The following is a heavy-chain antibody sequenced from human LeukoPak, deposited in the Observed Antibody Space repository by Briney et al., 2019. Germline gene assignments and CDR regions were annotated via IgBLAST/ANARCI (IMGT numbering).Heavy chain of an antibody. CDR1: GYSISSGYY. D-gene: IGHD4-11*01. J-gene: IGHJ4*02. V-gene: IGHV4-38-2*01. CDR3: ARQKPTVTNDY. Sequence: PSETLSLTCDVSGYSISSGYYWGWIRQPPGKGLEWIGSIYHSGSTYYNPSLKSRVTISVDTSKNQFSLKLSSVTAADTAVYYCARQKPTVTNDYWGQGTLVTVSS. CDR2: IYHSGST.